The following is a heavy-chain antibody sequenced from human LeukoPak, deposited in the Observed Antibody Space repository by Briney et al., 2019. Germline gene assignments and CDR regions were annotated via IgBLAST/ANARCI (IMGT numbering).Heavy chain of an antibody. Sequence: TGGSLRLSCAASGFTFTTYWMSWVRQAPGKGLEWVANINQDGSEKYYVDSVKGRFTISRDNAKNSLYLQMYNLRAEDTAVYYCARARYSTSSAPPFDCWGQGTLVTVSS. CDR3: ARARYSTSSAPPFDC. V-gene: IGHV3-7*01. CDR2: INQDGSEK. CDR1: GFTFTTYW. J-gene: IGHJ4*02. D-gene: IGHD6-6*01.